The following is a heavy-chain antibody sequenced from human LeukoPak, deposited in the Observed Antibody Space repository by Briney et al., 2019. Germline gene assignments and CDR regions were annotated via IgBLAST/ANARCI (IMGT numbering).Heavy chain of an antibody. CDR2: IYYSGST. J-gene: IGHJ4*02. V-gene: IGHV4-59*08. Sequence: LTXXVSXGSISSXXWSXXRQXPXXXXXXIGYIYYSGSTYYNPSLKSRVTISVDTSKNQFSLKLSSVTAADTAVYYCARGLGPEFMTCDYWGQGTLVTVSS. CDR1: XGSISSXX. CDR3: ARGLGPEFMTCDY. D-gene: IGHD3-16*01.